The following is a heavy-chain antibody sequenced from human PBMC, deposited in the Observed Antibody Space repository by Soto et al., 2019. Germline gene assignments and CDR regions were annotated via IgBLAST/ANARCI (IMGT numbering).Heavy chain of an antibody. V-gene: IGHV3-48*02. CDR1: GFAFGSYA. CDR2: ISGRGTTT. J-gene: IGHJ6*02. Sequence: EVQLVESGGGLVQPGGSLRLSCTASGFAFGSYAMNWFRQLPGKGLEWVSFISGRGTTTYYADSVKGRFTISRDNVENSLSLQVNSLRDEDSATYYCARLGYCSGASCNYYFYYYGMDVWGQGTTVTVSS. CDR3: ARLGYCSGASCNYYFYYYGMDV. D-gene: IGHD2-15*01.